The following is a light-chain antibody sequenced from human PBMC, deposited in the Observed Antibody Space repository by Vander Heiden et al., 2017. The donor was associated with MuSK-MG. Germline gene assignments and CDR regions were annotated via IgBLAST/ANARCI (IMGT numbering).Light chain of an antibody. Sequence: DIVLTHSPATLSLSPGESATLSCRPRQRVRSYCAWSPQKPGAAPRLLIYDGSNRATAIPAGLSGSGSGTDFTLTISSLEPEAFAVYYCQQRSYRPPWTFGQGTKVEIK. J-gene: IGKJ1*01. V-gene: IGKV3-11*01. CDR2: DGS. CDR3: QQRSYRPPWT. CDR1: QRVRSY.